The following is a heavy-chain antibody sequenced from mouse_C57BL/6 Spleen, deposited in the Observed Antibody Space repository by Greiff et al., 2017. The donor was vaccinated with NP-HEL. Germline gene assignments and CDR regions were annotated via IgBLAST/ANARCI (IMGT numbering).Heavy chain of an antibody. CDR3: ARKNYSNYWFAD. CDR2: INPNNGGT. J-gene: IGHJ3*01. V-gene: IGHV1-18*01. CDR1: GYTFTDYN. D-gene: IGHD2-5*01. Sequence: EVQLQQSGPELVKPGASVKIPCKASGYTFTDYNMDWVKQSHGKSLEWIGDINPNNGGTIYNQKFKGKATLTVDKSSSTAYMELRSLTSEDTAVYYCARKNYSNYWFADWGQGTLVTVSA.